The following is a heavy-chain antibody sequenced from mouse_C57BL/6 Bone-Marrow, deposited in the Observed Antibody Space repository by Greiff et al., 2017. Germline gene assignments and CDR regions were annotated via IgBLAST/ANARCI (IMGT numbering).Heavy chain of an antibody. J-gene: IGHJ2*01. CDR2: IDPSDSET. Sequence: QVQLQQPGAELVRPGSSVTLSCKASGYTFTSYWMHWVKQRPIQGLEWIGNIDPSDSETHYNQKFKDKATLTVDKSSSTAYMQLSSLTSEDSAVYYCARSDLLDRADYWGQGTTLTVSS. V-gene: IGHV1-52*01. CDR1: GYTFTSYW. D-gene: IGHD3-2*01. CDR3: ARSDLLDRADY.